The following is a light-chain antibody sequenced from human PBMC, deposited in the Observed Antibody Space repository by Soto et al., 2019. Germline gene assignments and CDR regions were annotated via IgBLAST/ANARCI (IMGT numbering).Light chain of an antibody. Sequence: QSALTQPASVSGSPGQSITISCTGTSSDIGAYNYVSWYQQHPGKAPKLIIYEVNNRPSGVSNRFSGSKSGNTASLTISGLQLEDEADYHCSSYTGGSTDWIFGGGTKVTVL. CDR2: EVN. CDR1: SSDIGAYNY. V-gene: IGLV2-14*01. CDR3: SSYTGGSTDWI. J-gene: IGLJ3*02.